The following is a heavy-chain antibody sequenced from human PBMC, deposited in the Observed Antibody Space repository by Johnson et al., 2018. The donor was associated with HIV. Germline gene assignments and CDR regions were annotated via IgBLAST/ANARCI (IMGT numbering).Heavy chain of an antibody. D-gene: IGHD6-6*01. CDR2: TQYDGSNK. CDR3: ANGPIKYSRSSRGGAFEI. CDR1: GFSFSSYG. V-gene: IGHV3-30*02. Sequence: QVQLVESGGGVVQPGGSLRLSCAASGFSFSSYGIHWVRQAPGKGLEWVAFTQYDGSNKYYADSLKGRFTISRDNSKSTLYLQMNSLRAEDTAVYYCANGPIKYSRSSRGGAFEIWGQGTTVIVSS. J-gene: IGHJ3*02.